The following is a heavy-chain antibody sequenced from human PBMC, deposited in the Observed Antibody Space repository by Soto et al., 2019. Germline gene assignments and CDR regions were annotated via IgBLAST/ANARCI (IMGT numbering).Heavy chain of an antibody. J-gene: IGHJ3*02. D-gene: IGHD5-18*01. CDR1: GFTFSSYW. CDR2: INSDDSST. V-gene: IGHV3-74*01. Sequence: PGGSLRLSCAASGFTFSSYWMHWVRQAPGKGLVWVSRINSDDSSTTYADSVKGRFTISRDNAKNTLYLQMNSLRAEDTAVYYCESPRDGYNLDAFDIWGQGTMVTVSS. CDR3: ESPRDGYNLDAFDI.